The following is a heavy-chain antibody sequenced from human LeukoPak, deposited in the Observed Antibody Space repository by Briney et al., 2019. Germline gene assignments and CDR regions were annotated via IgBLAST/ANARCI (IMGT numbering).Heavy chain of an antibody. CDR1: GYSISSGNW. J-gene: IGHJ4*02. CDR3: ARDGRESSGWKSLTGYFDY. Sequence: PSETLSLTCAVSGYSISSGNWWSWVRQPPGKGLEWIGEIYHSGSTNYNPSLKSRVTISVDKSKNQFSLKLSSVTAADTAVYYCARDGRESSGWKSLTGYFDYWGQGTLVTVSS. CDR2: IYHSGST. V-gene: IGHV4-4*02. D-gene: IGHD6-19*01.